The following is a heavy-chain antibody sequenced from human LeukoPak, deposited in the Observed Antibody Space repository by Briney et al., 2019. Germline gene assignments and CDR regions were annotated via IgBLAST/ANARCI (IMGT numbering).Heavy chain of an antibody. CDR3: ARGGYSGSFTFDY. CDR2: IGSYEGDT. Sequence: ASVKVSCKAASYISWVRQAPGQGLEWMAWIGSYEGDTYSAQKFQDRITVTTDTSTGTVYMHLRSLRSDDTAVYYCARGGYSGSFTFDYWGQGTLVTVSS. J-gene: IGHJ4*02. D-gene: IGHD1-26*01. V-gene: IGHV1-18*04. CDR1: SY.